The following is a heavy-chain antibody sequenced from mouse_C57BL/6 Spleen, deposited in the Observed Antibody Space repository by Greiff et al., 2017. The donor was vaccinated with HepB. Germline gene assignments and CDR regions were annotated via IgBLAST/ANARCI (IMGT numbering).Heavy chain of an antibody. CDR1: GFTFSSYT. V-gene: IGHV5-9*01. Sequence: DVHLVESGGGLVKPGGSLKLSCAASGFTFSSYTMSWVRQTPEKRLEWVATISGGGGNTYYPDSVKGRFTISRDNAKNTLYLQMSSLRSEDTALYYCASVITTVVAPDYWGQGTTLTVSS. J-gene: IGHJ2*01. CDR3: ASVITTVVAPDY. CDR2: ISGGGGNT. D-gene: IGHD1-1*01.